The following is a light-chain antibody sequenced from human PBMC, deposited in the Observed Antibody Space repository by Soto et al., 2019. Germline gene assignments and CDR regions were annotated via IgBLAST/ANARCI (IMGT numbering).Light chain of an antibody. CDR3: CSHAGSYTYV. CDR2: DVT. CDR1: SSDVGGYNY. V-gene: IGLV2-11*01. J-gene: IGLJ1*01. Sequence: QSVLTQPRSVSGSPGQSLTISCTGTSSDVGGYNYVSWYQQYPGKVPKLMIYDVTKRPSGVPDRFSGSKSGNTASLTISGIQAEDEADYYCCSHAGSYTYVFGTGTKLTVL.